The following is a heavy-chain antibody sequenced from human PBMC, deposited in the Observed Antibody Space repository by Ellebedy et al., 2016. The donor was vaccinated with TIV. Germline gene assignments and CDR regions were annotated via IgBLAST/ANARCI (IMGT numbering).Heavy chain of an antibody. CDR1: GFTFINAW. Sequence: GESLKISCSASGFTFINAWMTWVRQVPGKGLEWVGRIKNIAEGGTTDYAAPVKGRFTISRDDSKNTVHLQMNSLKTEDTAVYYCVRGYYDSSGSHWDDAFDIWGQGTVVTVSS. J-gene: IGHJ3*02. CDR2: IKNIAEGGTT. CDR3: VRGYYDSSGSHWDDAFDI. D-gene: IGHD3-22*01. V-gene: IGHV3-15*01.